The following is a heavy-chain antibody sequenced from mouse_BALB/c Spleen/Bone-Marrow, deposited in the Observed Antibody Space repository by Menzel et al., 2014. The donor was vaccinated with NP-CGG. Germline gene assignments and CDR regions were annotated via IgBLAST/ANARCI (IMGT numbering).Heavy chain of an antibody. Sequence: LVESGPELVKPGASVKMSCKASGYTFTDYVITWGKQRTGQGLDWIGEIYPGSGSTYYNEKFKGKATLTADKSSNTAYMQHGSLTSEDSAVYFCARLDGNYRYAMDYWGQGTSVTVS. D-gene: IGHD2-1*01. J-gene: IGHJ4*01. V-gene: IGHV1-77*01. CDR2: IYPGSGST. CDR1: GYTFTDYV. CDR3: ARLDGNYRYAMDY.